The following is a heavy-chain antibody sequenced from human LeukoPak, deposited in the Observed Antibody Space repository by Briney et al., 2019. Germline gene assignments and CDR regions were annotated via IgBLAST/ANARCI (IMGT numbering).Heavy chain of an antibody. J-gene: IGHJ4*02. CDR2: LYNDVTT. CDR1: GFTVNYNY. CDR3: VRGGSFLIALCYFDD. D-gene: IGHD2-21*01. Sequence: GGSLRLSCAASGFTVNYNYMSWVRQAPGRGLEWVAVLYNDVTTYYAESVKGRFTISRDNPRNTLYLQLDSLSVEVTACFYFVRGGSFLIALCYFDDWGQGALVTVSS. V-gene: IGHV3-53*01.